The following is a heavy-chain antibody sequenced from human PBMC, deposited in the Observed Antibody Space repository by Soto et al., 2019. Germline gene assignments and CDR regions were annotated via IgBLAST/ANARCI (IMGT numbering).Heavy chain of an antibody. CDR1: GGSISSYY. Sequence: SETLSLTCTVSGGSISSYYWSWIRQPPGKGLEWIGYIYYSGSTNYNPSLKSRVTISVDTSKNQFSLKLSSVTAADTAVYYCAAWSGWYVSLFDYWGQGTLVTAPQ. CDR3: AAWSGWYVSLFDY. J-gene: IGHJ4*02. D-gene: IGHD6-19*01. CDR2: IYYSGST. V-gene: IGHV4-59*01.